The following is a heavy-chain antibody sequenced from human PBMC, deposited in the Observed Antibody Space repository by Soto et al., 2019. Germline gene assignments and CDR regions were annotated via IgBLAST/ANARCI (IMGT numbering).Heavy chain of an antibody. CDR3: ATYPIGMIVDGGYKGYFQH. Sequence: ASVKVSCKVSGYTLTELSMHWVRQAPGKGLEWMGGFDPEDGETIYAQKFQGRVTMTEDTSTDTAYMELSSLRSEDTAVYYCATYPIGMIVDGGYKGYFQHWGQGTLVTVSS. CDR1: GYTLTELS. V-gene: IGHV1-24*01. D-gene: IGHD6-25*01. CDR2: FDPEDGET. J-gene: IGHJ1*01.